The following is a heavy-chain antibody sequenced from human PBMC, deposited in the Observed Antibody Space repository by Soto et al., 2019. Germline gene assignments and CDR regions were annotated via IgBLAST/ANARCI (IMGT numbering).Heavy chain of an antibody. J-gene: IGHJ6*02. Sequence: QVQVVESGGGVVQPGRSVRLSCVASGFTFSNYAMHWVRQAPGQGLEWVAVTSYDVSNKYYADSAKGRFTISRDNSQSTLYLQMNSLRGADPAVYYGARALYRWGYYGMAVWDPGTTVTVS. CDR2: TSYDVSNK. CDR1: GFTFSNYA. CDR3: ARALYRWGYYGMAV. V-gene: IGHV3-30-3*01. D-gene: IGHD1-26*01.